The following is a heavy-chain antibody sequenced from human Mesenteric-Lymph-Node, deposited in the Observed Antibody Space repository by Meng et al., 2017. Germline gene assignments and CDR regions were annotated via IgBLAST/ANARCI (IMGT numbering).Heavy chain of an antibody. CDR2: IHYTGST. CDR1: GASITSYH. CDR3: SRDAGGSNYIFDF. D-gene: IGHD1-26*01. V-gene: IGHV4-59*01. Sequence: SETLSLTCTVSGASITSYHWSWIRQPPGKGLEWIGYIHYTGSTNYNPSLRSRVTTSVDTSKNQFSLKLSSVTAADMAVYYCSRDAGGSNYIFDFWGQGTLVTVSS. J-gene: IGHJ4*02.